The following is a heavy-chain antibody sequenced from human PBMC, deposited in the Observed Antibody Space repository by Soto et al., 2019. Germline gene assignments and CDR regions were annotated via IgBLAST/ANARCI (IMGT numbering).Heavy chain of an antibody. Sequence: SLRLSCAASGFSFNDHAMHWVRQAPGKGLEWVAVVSYDGNTKQYADSVKGRFTISRDTSNNTLYLQMNSLTTEDTAVYYCARDRPYGDPNWFDPWGQGTLVTVSS. CDR2: VSYDGNTK. D-gene: IGHD4-17*01. CDR3: ARDRPYGDPNWFDP. CDR1: GFSFNDHA. V-gene: IGHV3-30-3*01. J-gene: IGHJ5*02.